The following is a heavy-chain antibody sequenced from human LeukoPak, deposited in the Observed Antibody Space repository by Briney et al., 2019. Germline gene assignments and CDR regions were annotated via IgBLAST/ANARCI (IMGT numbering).Heavy chain of an antibody. CDR2: IYYSGST. CDR1: GGSISSNY. Sequence: ASETLSLTCSVSGGSISSNYWSWIRQPPGKGLERIGYIYYSGSTYYNPSLKSRVTISVDTSKNLFSLKLSSVTGADTAVYYCARVQRPLDGADYWGQGTLVTVSS. V-gene: IGHV4-59*01. CDR3: ARVQRPLDGADY. J-gene: IGHJ4*02. D-gene: IGHD1-1*01.